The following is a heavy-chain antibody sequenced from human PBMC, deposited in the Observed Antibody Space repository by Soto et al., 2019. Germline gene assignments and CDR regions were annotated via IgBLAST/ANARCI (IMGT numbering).Heavy chain of an antibody. D-gene: IGHD2-2*01. CDR1: GGSISSGGYY. V-gene: IGHV4-31*03. Sequence: SETLSLTCTVSGGSISSGGYYWSWIRQHPGKGLEWIGYIYYSGSTYYNPSLKSRVTISVDTSKNQFSLKLSSVTAADTAVYYCARGGYCSSTSCYRLYWFDPWGQGTLVTV. CDR3: ARGGYCSSTSCYRLYWFDP. J-gene: IGHJ5*02. CDR2: IYYSGST.